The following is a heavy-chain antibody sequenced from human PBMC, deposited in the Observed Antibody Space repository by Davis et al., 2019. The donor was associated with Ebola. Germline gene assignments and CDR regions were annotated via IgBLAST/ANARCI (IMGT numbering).Heavy chain of an antibody. CDR1: GGSISSSNW. J-gene: IGHJ6*02. D-gene: IGHD3-3*01. CDR2: IYHSGST. CDR3: VRTYYDFWSGCMDV. V-gene: IGHV4-4*02. Sequence: SETLSLTCAVSGGSISSSNWWSWVRQPPGKGLEWIGEIYHSGSTNYNPSLKSRVTISVDKSKNQFSLKLSSVTAADTAVYYCVRTYYDFWSGCMDVWGQGTTVTVSS.